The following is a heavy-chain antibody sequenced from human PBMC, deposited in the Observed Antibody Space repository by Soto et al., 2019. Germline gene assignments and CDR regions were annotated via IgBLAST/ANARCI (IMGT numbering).Heavy chain of an antibody. CDR1: GYTFTNYG. CDR2: ISGYNGNT. V-gene: IGHV1-18*04. J-gene: IGHJ6*02. CDR3: ARDREYYYDSSGNYYYHYGMDV. D-gene: IGHD3-22*01. Sequence: QVQLVESGAEVKKPGASVKVSCKASGYTFTNYGISWVRQAPGQGLEWMGWISGYNGNTKYAQKFQGRVTMTTDTPTDTAYMDLRSLRSDDTAAYYCARDREYYYDSSGNYYYHYGMDVWGQGTMVTVS.